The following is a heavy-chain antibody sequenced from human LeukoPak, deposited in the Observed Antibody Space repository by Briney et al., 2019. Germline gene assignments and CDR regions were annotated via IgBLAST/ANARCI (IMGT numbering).Heavy chain of an antibody. CDR3: ARDEPEDIVVVPAAIGWFDP. CDR2: ISYDGSNK. Sequence: GGSLRLSCAASGFTFSSYAMHWVRQAPGKGLEWVAVISYDGSNKYYADSVKVRFTISRDNSKNTLYLQMNSLRAEDTAVYYCARDEPEDIVVVPAAIGWFDPWGQGTLVTVSS. J-gene: IGHJ5*02. D-gene: IGHD2-2*02. V-gene: IGHV3-30*01. CDR1: GFTFSSYA.